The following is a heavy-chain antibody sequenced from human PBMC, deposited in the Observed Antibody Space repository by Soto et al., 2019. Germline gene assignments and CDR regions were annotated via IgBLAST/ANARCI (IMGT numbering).Heavy chain of an antibody. CDR2: ISYDGSNK. CDR1: GFTFSSYG. D-gene: IGHD3-10*01. V-gene: IGHV3-30*18. J-gene: IGHJ6*02. CDR3: AKDMVRGVIANYYYGMDV. Sequence: QVQLVESGGGVVQPGRSLRLSCAASGFTFSSYGMHWVRQAPGKGLEWVAVISYDGSNKYYADSVKGRFTISRDNSKNTLYLQMNSLRAEDTAVYYCAKDMVRGVIANYYYGMDVWGQGTTVTVSS.